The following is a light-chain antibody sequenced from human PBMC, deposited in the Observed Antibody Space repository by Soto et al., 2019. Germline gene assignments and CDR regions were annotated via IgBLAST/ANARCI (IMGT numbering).Light chain of an antibody. CDR2: DAS. V-gene: IGKV3-11*01. Sequence: EIVLTQSPATLSLSPGERATLSCRASQSLSSYLAWYQQKPGQAPRLLISDASNRATGIPARFSGSGSGTDFTLTISSLEPEDFAVYYCQQRSNWPRTFGQGTKVEIK. CDR3: QQRSNWPRT. CDR1: QSLSSY. J-gene: IGKJ1*01.